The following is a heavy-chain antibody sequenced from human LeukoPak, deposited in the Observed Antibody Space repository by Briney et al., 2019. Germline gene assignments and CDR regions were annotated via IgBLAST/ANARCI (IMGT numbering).Heavy chain of an antibody. CDR3: ANFPFITMIVVVSGFSFDY. CDR2: ISGSGGST. J-gene: IGHJ4*02. Sequence: PGGSLRLSCAASVFTFSSYAVSWVRQAPGKGLVWGSAISGSGGSTYYADSVKGRFTISRDNSKNTLYLQMNSLRAEDTAVYYCANFPFITMIVVVSGFSFDYWGQGTLVTVSS. V-gene: IGHV3-23*01. CDR1: VFTFSSYA. D-gene: IGHD3-22*01.